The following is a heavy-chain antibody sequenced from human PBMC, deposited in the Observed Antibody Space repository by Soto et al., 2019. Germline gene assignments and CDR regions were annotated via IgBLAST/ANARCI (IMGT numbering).Heavy chain of an antibody. Sequence: PXGSMLRTFAASGLPFSSYAMSWVRPAPGKGMEWVSVFRTSGDGGTTYYADSVKGRFTISRDNSKNMLFLQMNSLRAEDTAIYYCAKKVNSGPGSQYFDDWGQGTLVTVSS. D-gene: IGHD3-10*01. CDR1: GLPFSSYA. J-gene: IGHJ4*02. CDR3: AKKVNSGPGSQYFDD. V-gene: IGHV3-23*01. CDR2: FRTSGDGGTT.